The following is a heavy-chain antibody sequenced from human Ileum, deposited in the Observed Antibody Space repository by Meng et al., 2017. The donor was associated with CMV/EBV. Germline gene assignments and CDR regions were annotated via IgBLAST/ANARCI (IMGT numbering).Heavy chain of an antibody. Sequence: QVHMVQSGPEVRKPGASIKVCCKTSGYVFANDLISWVRQAPGQGLECMGWVNPNNGDTKYAQKFQGRVAMTTDTSTSTAYMELRSLTSDDTAVYYCARHGYYSTGWSFWGQGTLVTVSS. CDR1: GYVFANDL. J-gene: IGHJ4*02. V-gene: IGHV1-18*04. CDR3: ARHGYYSTGWSF. D-gene: IGHD6-19*01. CDR2: VNPNNGDT.